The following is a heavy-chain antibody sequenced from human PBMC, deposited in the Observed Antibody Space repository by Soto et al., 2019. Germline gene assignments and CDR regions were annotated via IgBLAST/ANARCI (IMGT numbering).Heavy chain of an antibody. V-gene: IGHV1-69*13. J-gene: IGHJ6*02. Sequence: GASVKVSCKASGGTFSSYAISWVRQAPGQGLEWMGGIIPIFGTANYAQKFQGRVTITADESTSTAYMELSSLRSEDTAVYYCARIGMITFGGVIDYYYGMDVWGQGTTVTVSS. D-gene: IGHD3-16*02. CDR3: ARIGMITFGGVIDYYYGMDV. CDR1: GGTFSSYA. CDR2: IIPIFGTA.